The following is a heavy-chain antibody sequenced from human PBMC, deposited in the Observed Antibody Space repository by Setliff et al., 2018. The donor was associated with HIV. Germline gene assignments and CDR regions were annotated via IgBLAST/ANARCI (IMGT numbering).Heavy chain of an antibody. CDR1: GASMSGHY. CDR2: VYYTGNT. CDR3: AREIYGGNSRPFDY. V-gene: IGHV4-59*11. J-gene: IGHJ4*02. D-gene: IGHD4-17*01. Sequence: PSETLSLTCTVSGASMSGHYWSWLRQPPGKTLEWIGYVYYTGNTNYNPSLKSRITISVDTSKNQFSLKLTSVTAADTAVYYCAREIYGGNSRPFDYWGQGTLVTVSS.